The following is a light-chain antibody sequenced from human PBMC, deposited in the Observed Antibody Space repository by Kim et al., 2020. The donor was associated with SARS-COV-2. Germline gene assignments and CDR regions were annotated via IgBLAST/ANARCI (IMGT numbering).Light chain of an antibody. Sequence: PGQSITISCTGTSRDVGANKHVSGYQQHPGKAPNLILYDVSPRPSGVSNRFSGSKSGNTASLTISGLQAEDEADYYCTSYTTTIWIFGGGTQLTVL. CDR2: DVS. CDR1: SRDVGANKH. J-gene: IGLJ2*01. V-gene: IGLV2-14*03. CDR3: TSYTTTIWI.